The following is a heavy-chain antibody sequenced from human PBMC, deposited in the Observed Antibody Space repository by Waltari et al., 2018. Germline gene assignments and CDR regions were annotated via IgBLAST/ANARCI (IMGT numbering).Heavy chain of an antibody. CDR3: ARDDQPGIAAAKGGYFDL. CDR2: ISSSSSYI. V-gene: IGHV3-21*01. J-gene: IGHJ2*01. D-gene: IGHD6-13*01. CDR1: GFTFSSYS. Sequence: EVQLVESGGGLVKPGGSLRLSCAASGFTFSSYSMNWVRQAPGKGLEWVSSISSSSSYINYADSVKGRFTISRDNAKNSLYLQMNSLRAEDTAVYYCARDDQPGIAAAKGGYFDLWGRGTLVTVSS.